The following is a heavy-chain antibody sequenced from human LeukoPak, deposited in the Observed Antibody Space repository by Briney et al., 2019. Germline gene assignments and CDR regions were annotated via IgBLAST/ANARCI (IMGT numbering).Heavy chain of an antibody. J-gene: IGHJ5*02. V-gene: IGHV1-2*06. CDR3: ARAPRITMVRGVIYWFDP. CDR1: GYTFTGYY. CDR2: INPNSGGT. Sequence: GASVKVSCKASGYTFTGYYMHWVRQAPGQGLEWMGRINPNSGGTNYAQKFQGSVTMTRDTSISTAYMELSSLRSEDTAVYYCARAPRITMVRGVIYWFDPWGQGTLVTVSS. D-gene: IGHD3-10*01.